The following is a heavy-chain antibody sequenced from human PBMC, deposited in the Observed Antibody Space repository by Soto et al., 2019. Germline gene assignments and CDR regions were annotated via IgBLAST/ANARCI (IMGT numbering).Heavy chain of an antibody. V-gene: IGHV2-5*02. CDR1: GFSVSTSGVG. CDR3: AHKGGRGAGMDV. Sequence: QITLKESGPPLVKPTQTLTLTCTFSGFSVSTSGVGVAWIRQSPGKALEWLALIYWDNDKRYSPFLQSRVTIXKXXSKNQVVLTMTNMDPVDTATYYCAHKGGRGAGMDVWGQGTTVTVSS. CDR2: IYWDNDK. J-gene: IGHJ6*02. D-gene: IGHD2-15*01.